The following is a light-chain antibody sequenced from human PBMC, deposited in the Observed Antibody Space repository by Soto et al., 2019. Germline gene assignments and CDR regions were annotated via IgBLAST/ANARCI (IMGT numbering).Light chain of an antibody. CDR3: QQYNSYSPWT. J-gene: IGKJ1*01. CDR1: QSISSW. Sequence: DIQMTQSPSTLSASVVDRVTITCRASQSISSWLAWYQQKPGKAPKLLIYKASSLQSGVPSRFSGSGSGTEFTLTLSSLQPDDFATYYCQQYNSYSPWTFGPGTKVEIK. CDR2: KAS. V-gene: IGKV1-5*03.